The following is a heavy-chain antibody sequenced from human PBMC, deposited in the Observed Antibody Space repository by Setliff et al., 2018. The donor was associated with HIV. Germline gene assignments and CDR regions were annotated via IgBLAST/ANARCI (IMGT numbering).Heavy chain of an antibody. J-gene: IGHJ4*02. V-gene: IGHV1-69-2*01. CDR1: GYTFPDYY. CDR3: AWGTQRPIDS. D-gene: IGHD3-16*01. CDR2: IDPDRGDT. Sequence: ASGKVSCKVSGYTFPDYYMQWVRQAPGKGLEWMGLIDPDRGDTVYAEKFQGRVTITADRSIDIAYMKLSSLTSEDTAMYFCAWGTQRPIDSWGQGTLVTVSS.